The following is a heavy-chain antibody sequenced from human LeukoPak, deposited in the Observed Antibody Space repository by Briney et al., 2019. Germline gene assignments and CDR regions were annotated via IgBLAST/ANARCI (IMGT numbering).Heavy chain of an antibody. CDR2: IYSGGST. D-gene: IGHD6-6*01. Sequence: GGSLRLSCAASGFTFSSYSMNWVRQAPGKGLEWVSVIYSGGSTYYADSVKGRFTISRDTSKYTLSLQMNSLRAEDTAVYYCASLSLGHYWGQGTLVTVSS. CDR1: GFTFSSYS. J-gene: IGHJ4*02. V-gene: IGHV3-53*01. CDR3: ASLSLGHY.